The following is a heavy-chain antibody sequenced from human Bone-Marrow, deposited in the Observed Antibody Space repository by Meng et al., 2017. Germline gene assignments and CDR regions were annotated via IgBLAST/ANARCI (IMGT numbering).Heavy chain of an antibody. CDR2: ISGSGGSI. V-gene: IGHV3-23*01. Sequence: GESLKISCAASGFTFSSYWMSWVRQAPGKGLEWVSAISGSGGSIYYADSVKGRFTISRDNSKNTLYLQMNSLRAEDTAVYYCAKESITMIVVVITHRDDAFDIWGQGTMVTVSS. CDR1: GFTFSSYW. D-gene: IGHD3-22*01. CDR3: AKESITMIVVVITHRDDAFDI. J-gene: IGHJ3*02.